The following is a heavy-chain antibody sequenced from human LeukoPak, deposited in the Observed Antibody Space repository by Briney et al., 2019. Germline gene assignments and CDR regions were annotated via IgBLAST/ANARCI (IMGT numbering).Heavy chain of an antibody. CDR2: ISSSSSYI. CDR1: GFTFSSYS. Sequence: PGGSLRLSCAASGFTFSSYSMNWVRQAPGKGLEWVSSISSSSSYIYYADSVKGRFTISRDNAKNSLYLQMNSLRAEDTAVYYCARAISSSDTPDYWGQGTLVTVSS. D-gene: IGHD6-6*01. J-gene: IGHJ4*02. V-gene: IGHV3-21*01. CDR3: ARAISSSDTPDY.